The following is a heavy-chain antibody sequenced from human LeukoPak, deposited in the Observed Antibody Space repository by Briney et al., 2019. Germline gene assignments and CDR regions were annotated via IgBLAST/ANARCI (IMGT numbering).Heavy chain of an antibody. D-gene: IGHD6-19*01. CDR3: AKGPGSSGWYIPDS. J-gene: IGHJ4*02. V-gene: IGHV3-23*01. CDR1: RFTFSTYS. CDR2: ISDSGDST. Sequence: GASLRLSCAASRFTFSTYSMNWVRQPPGKGLEWVSGISDSGDSTYYAKSVKGRFTISRDNSNNTLSLQIKSLRAEHKAVYHCAKGPGSSGWYIPDSWGEGTLVTASS.